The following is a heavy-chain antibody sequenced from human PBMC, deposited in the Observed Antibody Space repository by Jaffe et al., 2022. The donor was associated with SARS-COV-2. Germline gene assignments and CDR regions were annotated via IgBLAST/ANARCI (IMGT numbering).Heavy chain of an antibody. CDR1: GFSFANYA. CDR2: VSGSGGST. Sequence: EVQMLESGGGLVQPGGSLRLSCAASGFSFANYAISWVRQAPGKGLEWVSTVSGSGGSTYYADSVKGRFTISRDNSRNTMFLQMNRLRADDTAIYYCARAPGGVAVVAGTGTYLDYWGQGTLVTVSS. D-gene: IGHD2-15*01. CDR3: ARAPGGVAVVAGTGTYLDY. J-gene: IGHJ4*02. V-gene: IGHV3-23*01.